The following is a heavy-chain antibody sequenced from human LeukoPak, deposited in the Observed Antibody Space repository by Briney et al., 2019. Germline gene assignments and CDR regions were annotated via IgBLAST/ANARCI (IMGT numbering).Heavy chain of an antibody. D-gene: IGHD1-26*01. Sequence: GGSLRLSCAASGFTFSNAWMSWVRQAPGKGLEWVGRIKSKTDGGTTDYAAPVKGRFTISRDDSKNTLYLQMNSLRAEDTAVYYCARDLGIVGATGDYWGQGTLVTVSS. CDR2: IKSKTDGGTT. CDR1: GFTFSNAW. J-gene: IGHJ4*02. CDR3: ARDLGIVGATGDY. V-gene: IGHV3-15*01.